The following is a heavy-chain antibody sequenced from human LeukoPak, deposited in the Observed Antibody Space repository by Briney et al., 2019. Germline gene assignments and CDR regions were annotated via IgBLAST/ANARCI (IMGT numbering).Heavy chain of an antibody. J-gene: IGHJ4*02. D-gene: IGHD6-13*01. CDR1: GFTFSSNG. Sequence: GGSLRLSCAASGFTFSSNGMHWVRKAPGKGLEWVAVISYDGSSKYCADSVKGRFTISRDNSKNTVYLQMNSLRVEDTAVYYCAKDLSSSWSFDSWGQGTLVTVSS. CDR3: AKDLSSSWSFDS. V-gene: IGHV3-30*18. CDR2: ISYDGSSK.